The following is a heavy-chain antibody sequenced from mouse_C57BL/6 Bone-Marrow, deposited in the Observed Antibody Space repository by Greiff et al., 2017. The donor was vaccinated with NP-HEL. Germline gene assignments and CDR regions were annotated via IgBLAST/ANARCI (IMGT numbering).Heavy chain of an antibody. CDR1: GFTFSSYA. Sequence: EVQLVESGGGLVKPGGSLKLSCAASGFTFSSYAMSWVRQTPEKRLEWVATISDGGSYTYYPDNVKGRFTISRDNAKNNLYLQMSHLKSEGTAMYYCARRGVYDCDVAWFAYWGQGTLVTVSA. CDR3: ARRGVYDCDVAWFAY. J-gene: IGHJ3*01. V-gene: IGHV5-4*01. CDR2: ISDGGSYT. D-gene: IGHD2-4*01.